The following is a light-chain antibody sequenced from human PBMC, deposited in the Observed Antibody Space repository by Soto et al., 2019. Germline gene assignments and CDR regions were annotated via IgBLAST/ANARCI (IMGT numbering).Light chain of an antibody. J-gene: IGKJ2*01. Sequence: ETVLTQSPGTLSLSPGERVTLSCRTSQRVSSSYLAWYQQKPGQAPRLLMFGASSRASDIPARFSGGGSGTHFTLSFSSLEPEDFAVYYCQQYDNSPYTFGQGTKLEIK. V-gene: IGKV3-20*01. CDR2: GAS. CDR3: QQYDNSPYT. CDR1: QRVSSSY.